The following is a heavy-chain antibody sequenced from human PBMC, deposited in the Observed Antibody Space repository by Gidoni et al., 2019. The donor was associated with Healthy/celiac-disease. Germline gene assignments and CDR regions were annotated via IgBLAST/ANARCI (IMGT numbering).Heavy chain of an antibody. V-gene: IGHV1-2*02. CDR3: ARVHGDYTYYYYDYGMDV. CDR1: GYTFTGYS. D-gene: IGHD4-17*01. CDR2: INPNSGGT. Sequence: QVQLVQSGAEVKKPGASVKVSCKASGYTFTGYSMHWVRQAPGQGLEWMGWINPNSGGTNYAQKFQGRVTMTRDTSISTAYMELSRLRSDDTAVYYCARVHGDYTYYYYDYGMDVWGQGTTVTVSS. J-gene: IGHJ6*02.